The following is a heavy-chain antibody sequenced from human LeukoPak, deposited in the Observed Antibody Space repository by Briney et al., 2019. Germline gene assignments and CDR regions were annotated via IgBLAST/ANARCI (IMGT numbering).Heavy chain of an antibody. CDR2: ISSSSSYI. CDR3: ARDLGSYSSGWYMGFDY. D-gene: IGHD6-19*01. J-gene: IGHJ4*02. Sequence: PGGSLRLSCATSGFTFSSYSMNWARQAPGKGLEWVSSISSSSSYIYYADSVKGRFTISRDNAKNSLYLQMNSLRAEDTAIYYCARDLGSYSSGWYMGFDYWGQGTLVTVSS. CDR1: GFTFSSYS. V-gene: IGHV3-21*01.